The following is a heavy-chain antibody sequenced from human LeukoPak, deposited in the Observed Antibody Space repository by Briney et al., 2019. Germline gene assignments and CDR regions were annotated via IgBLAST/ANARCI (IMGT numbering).Heavy chain of an antibody. Sequence: GGSLRLSCAASGFTFSGSAIHWVRQASGKGLEWVGRIKSKAAIYATAYAASVKGRFTIPRDDSENTAYLQMNSLKTEDTAVYYCTTYGDYAPGSDYWGQGTLVTVSS. CDR1: GFTFSGSA. CDR2: IKSKAAIYAT. V-gene: IGHV3-73*01. D-gene: IGHD4-17*01. J-gene: IGHJ4*02. CDR3: TTYGDYAPGSDY.